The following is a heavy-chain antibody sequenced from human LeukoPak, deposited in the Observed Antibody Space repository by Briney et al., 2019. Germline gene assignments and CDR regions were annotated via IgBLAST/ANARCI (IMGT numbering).Heavy chain of an antibody. J-gene: IGHJ4*02. D-gene: IGHD2-8*02. CDR2: IYYSGST. Sequence: SETLSLTCTVSGDSINNSSYYWGWIRQPPGKGLEWIGSIYYSGSTYYNPSLKSRVTTSLDTSKNQFSLKLTSVTAADTAVYYCARDYVVDSTLVAFFDYCGPGMLVTVSS. CDR1: GDSINNSSYY. V-gene: IGHV4-39*07. CDR3: ARDYVVDSTLVAFFDY.